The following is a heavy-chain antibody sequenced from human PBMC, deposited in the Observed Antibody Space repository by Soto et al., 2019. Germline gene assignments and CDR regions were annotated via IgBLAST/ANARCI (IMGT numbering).Heavy chain of an antibody. V-gene: IGHV1-18*01. J-gene: IGHJ4*02. Sequence: GASVKVSCKASGYTFTSYGISWVRQAPGQGLEWMGWISAYNGNTNYAQKLQGRVTMTTDTSTSTAYMELRSLRSDDTAVYYCARDFRGFGSGWHYRGLHFDYWCQGTLVTVSS. CDR3: ARDFRGFGSGWHYRGLHFDY. D-gene: IGHD6-19*01. CDR2: ISAYNGNT. CDR1: GYTFTSYG.